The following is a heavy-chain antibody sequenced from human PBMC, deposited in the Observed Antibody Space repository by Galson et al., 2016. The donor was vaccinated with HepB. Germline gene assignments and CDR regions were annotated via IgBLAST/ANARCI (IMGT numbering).Heavy chain of an antibody. CDR1: GYTFNHYY. Sequence: SVKVSCKASGYTFNHYYIHWVRQAPGQGLEWMGIINLSGGGTSYAQKFQGRVTMTRDTSASTVYMDLSNLRSEDTAVYYCARTSTLSEDYDFWRGFLDYWGQGTLVTVSS. V-gene: IGHV1-46*02. CDR3: ARTSTLSEDYDFWRGFLDY. J-gene: IGHJ4*02. D-gene: IGHD3-3*01. CDR2: INLSGGGT.